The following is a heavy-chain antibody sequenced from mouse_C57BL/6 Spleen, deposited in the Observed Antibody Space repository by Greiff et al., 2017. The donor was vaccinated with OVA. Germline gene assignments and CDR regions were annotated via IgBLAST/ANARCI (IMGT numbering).Heavy chain of an antibody. CDR3: AREENYYGSSYVF. V-gene: IGHV1-80*01. J-gene: IGHJ2*01. CDR1: GYAFSSYW. D-gene: IGHD1-1*01. CDR2: IYPGDGDT. Sequence: VKLQQSGAELVKPGASVKISCKASGYAFSSYWMNWVKQRPGKGLEWIGQIYPGDGDTNYNGKFKGKATLTADKSSSTAYMQLSSLTSEDSAVYFCAREENYYGSSYVFWGQGTTLTVSS.